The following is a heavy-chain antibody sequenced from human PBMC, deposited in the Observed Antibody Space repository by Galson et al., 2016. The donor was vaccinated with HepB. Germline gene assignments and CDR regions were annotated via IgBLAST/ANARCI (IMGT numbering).Heavy chain of an antibody. CDR3: AKRSDMGRGGSNYHYAMDI. Sequence: SLRLSCAASGFTFSSYAMTWVRQAPGTGLECVSVIDGSDGTTYYADSVKGRFTISRDNSQNTLYLQMKSLRAEDTAVYYCAKRSDMGRGGSNYHYAMDIRGQGTTVTVSS. CDR1: GFTFSSYA. V-gene: IGHV3-23*01. J-gene: IGHJ6*02. CDR2: IDGSDGTT. D-gene: IGHD3-10*01.